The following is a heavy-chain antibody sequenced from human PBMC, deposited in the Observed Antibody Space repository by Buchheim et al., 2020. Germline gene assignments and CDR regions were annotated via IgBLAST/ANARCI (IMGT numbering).Heavy chain of an antibody. V-gene: IGHV2-5*02. D-gene: IGHD3-16*01. CDR2: IYWDDDE. CDR3: ARKGASTAWGRGFGP. CDR1: GFSLSSSGVG. J-gene: IGHJ5*02. Sequence: HITLKESGPTLVKPTETLTLTCTFSGFSLSSSGVGVGWIRQPPGKALEWLALIYWDDDEFYTPSLKNRLNITKDTSKNQVVLRMTSMEEADTATYYCARKGASTAWGRGFGPWGQGTL.